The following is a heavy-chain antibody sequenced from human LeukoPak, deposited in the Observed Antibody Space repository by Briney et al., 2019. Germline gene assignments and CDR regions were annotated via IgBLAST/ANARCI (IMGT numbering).Heavy chain of an antibody. CDR3: ARGPRGDIVATSRYYYYYMDV. CDR2: INHSGST. V-gene: IGHV4-34*01. D-gene: IGHD5-12*01. J-gene: IGHJ6*03. CDR1: GGSFSGYY. Sequence: SETLSLTCAVYGGSFSGYYWSWIRQPPGKGLEWIGEINHSGSTNYNPSLKSRVTISVDTSKNQFSLKLSSVTAADTAVYYCARGPRGDIVATSRYYYYYMDVWGKGTTVTVSS.